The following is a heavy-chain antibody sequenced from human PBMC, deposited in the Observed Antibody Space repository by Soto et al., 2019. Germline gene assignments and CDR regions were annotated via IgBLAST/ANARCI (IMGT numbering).Heavy chain of an antibody. J-gene: IGHJ6*02. Sequence: QVQLVQSGAEVKKPGASVKVSCKASGYTFTSYDINWVRQATGQGLEWMGWMKPNSGNTGYAQKFQGRVTMTRNTSISTAYMELSSLRSEDTAVYYCARVVSLYLGYYYCYGMDVWGQGTTVTVSS. CDR2: MKPNSGNT. D-gene: IGHD3-16*01. CDR1: GYTFTSYD. CDR3: ARVVSLYLGYYYCYGMDV. V-gene: IGHV1-8*01.